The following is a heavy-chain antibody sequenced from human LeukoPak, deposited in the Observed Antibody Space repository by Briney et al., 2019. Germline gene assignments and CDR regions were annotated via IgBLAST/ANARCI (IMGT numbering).Heavy chain of an antibody. Sequence: GGSLRLSCAASGFTFSSYSMKWVRQAPGKGLEWVSTITGSGGTTYYADSVKGRFTTSRDNSKNTLYLQMISLRTEDTAVYYCAEEVGSTYPTFDYWGQGALVTVSS. J-gene: IGHJ4*02. CDR1: GFTFSSYS. V-gene: IGHV3-23*01. CDR3: AEEVGSTYPTFDY. CDR2: ITGSGGTT. D-gene: IGHD1-26*01.